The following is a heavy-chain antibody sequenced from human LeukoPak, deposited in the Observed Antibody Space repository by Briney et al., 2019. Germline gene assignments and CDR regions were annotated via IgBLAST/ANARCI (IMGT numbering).Heavy chain of an antibody. D-gene: IGHD1/OR15-1a*01. V-gene: IGHV4-59*01. CDR1: GGSFSSYY. Sequence: SETPSLTCTVSGGSFSSYYWSWIRQPPGKGLEWIGYIYYSGSTNYNPSLKSRVTISVDTSKNQFSLKLSSVTAADTAVYYCARDANSHYYYYGMDVWGQGTTVTVSS. J-gene: IGHJ6*02. CDR3: ARDANSHYYYYGMDV. CDR2: IYYSGST.